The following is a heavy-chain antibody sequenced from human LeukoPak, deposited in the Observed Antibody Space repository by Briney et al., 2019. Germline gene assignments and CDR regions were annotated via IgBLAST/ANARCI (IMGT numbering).Heavy chain of an antibody. CDR2: ISGSGGST. CDR1: GFTFSSYA. CDR3: AKEGSYYYDSSGYYADY. D-gene: IGHD3-22*01. Sequence: PGGSLRLSCAASGFTFSSYAMSWVRQAPGQGLEWVSAISGSGGSTYYADSVKGRFTISRDNSKNTLYLQMNSLRAEDTAVYYCAKEGSYYYDSSGYYADYWGQGTLVTVSS. J-gene: IGHJ4*02. V-gene: IGHV3-23*01.